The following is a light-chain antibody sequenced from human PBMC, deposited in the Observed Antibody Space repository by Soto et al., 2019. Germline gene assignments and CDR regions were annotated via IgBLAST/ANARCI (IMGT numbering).Light chain of an antibody. J-gene: IGKJ1*01. V-gene: IGKV1-39*01. CDR1: QTITNY. CDR3: QQSYNTPQT. Sequence: DIQMTQSPSSLSASVGDRVTITCRASQTITNYLNWYQQQSGKTPKHLIYATDTLQSGVPSRFSGSGSGTDYTLTISSLQPEDFATYYCQQSYNTPQTFGQGTKVDI. CDR2: ATD.